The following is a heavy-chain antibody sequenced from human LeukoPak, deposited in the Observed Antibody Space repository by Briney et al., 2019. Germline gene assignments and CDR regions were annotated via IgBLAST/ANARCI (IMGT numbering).Heavy chain of an antibody. D-gene: IGHD3-3*01. J-gene: IGHJ4*02. CDR2: IYPGESDT. Sequence: KTGESLKISCKCSGYRFTSYWIGWVRPMPGKGLEWMGIIYPGESDTRYSPSFQGQVTISADKSISTAYLQWSSLKASDTAMYYCATGVWSGYPYFDYWGQGTLVTVSS. V-gene: IGHV5-51*01. CDR3: ATGVWSGYPYFDY. CDR1: GYRFTSYW.